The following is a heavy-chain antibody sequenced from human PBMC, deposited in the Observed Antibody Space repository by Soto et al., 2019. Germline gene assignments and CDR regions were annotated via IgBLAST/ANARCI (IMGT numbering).Heavy chain of an antibody. Sequence: GGSLRLSCAASGFTFSSYGMHWVRQAPGKGLEWVAVISYDGRNKYYADAVKGRFTISRDNSKNTLYLQTNSLSTEDTAVYYCAKDRGALRWSEEHYYFDCWGQGSLVTVSS. CDR2: ISYDGRNK. CDR1: GFTFSSYG. D-gene: IGHD4-17*01. J-gene: IGHJ4*02. CDR3: AKDRGALRWSEEHYYFDC. V-gene: IGHV3-30*18.